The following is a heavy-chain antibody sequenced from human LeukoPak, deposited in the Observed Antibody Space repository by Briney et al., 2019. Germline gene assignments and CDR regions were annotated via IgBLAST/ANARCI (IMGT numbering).Heavy chain of an antibody. CDR1: GGSISSYS. J-gene: IGHJ3*02. CDR2: IYYSGST. Sequence: PSETLSLTCTVSGGSISSYSWSWIRQPPGKGLEWIGSIYYSGSTNYNPTLKSRATMSVDTSKNQFSLRLSSVTAADTAVYYCARHGGESIVAMILHAFDIWGQGTMVTVSS. CDR3: ARHGGESIVAMILHAFDI. V-gene: IGHV4-59*08. D-gene: IGHD5-12*01.